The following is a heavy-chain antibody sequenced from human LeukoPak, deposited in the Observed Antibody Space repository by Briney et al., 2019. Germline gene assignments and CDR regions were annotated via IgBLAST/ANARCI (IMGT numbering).Heavy chain of an antibody. CDR2: IRYDGSNK. CDR3: AKDIGRSSGPTDY. V-gene: IGHV3-30*02. Sequence: GGSLRPSCAASGFTFSSYGMHWVRQAPGKGLEWVAFIRYDGSNKYYADSVKGRFTISRDNSKNTLYLQMNSLRAEDTAVYYCAKDIGRSSGPTDYWGQGTLVTVSS. J-gene: IGHJ4*02. D-gene: IGHD3-22*01. CDR1: GFTFSSYG.